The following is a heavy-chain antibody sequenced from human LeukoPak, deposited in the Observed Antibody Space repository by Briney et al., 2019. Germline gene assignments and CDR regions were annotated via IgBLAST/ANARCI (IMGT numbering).Heavy chain of an antibody. V-gene: IGHV5-51*01. D-gene: IGHD6-19*01. CDR3: ARLRQGNSGWYYFDY. CDR1: GYSFTSYW. J-gene: IGHJ4*02. Sequence: GESLKISCKGSGYSFTSYWIGWVRQMPGKGLEWMGIIYPGDSDTRYSPSFQGQVTISADKSISTAYLQWSSLKASDTAMYYCARLRQGNSGWYYFDYWGQGTLVTVSS. CDR2: IYPGDSDT.